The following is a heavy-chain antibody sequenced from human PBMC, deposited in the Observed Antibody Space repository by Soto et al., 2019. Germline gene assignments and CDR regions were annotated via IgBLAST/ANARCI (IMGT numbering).Heavy chain of an antibody. D-gene: IGHD6-13*01. CDR2: INAGNGNT. J-gene: IGHJ6*02. Sequence: ASVKVSCKASGYTFTSYAMHWVRQAPGQRLEWMGWINAGNGNTKYSQKFQGRVTITRDTSASTAYMELSSLRSEDTAVYYCARSGYLETYYYYGMDGPGQGTTVTVSS. CDR1: GYTFTSYA. CDR3: ARSGYLETYYYYGMDG. V-gene: IGHV1-3*01.